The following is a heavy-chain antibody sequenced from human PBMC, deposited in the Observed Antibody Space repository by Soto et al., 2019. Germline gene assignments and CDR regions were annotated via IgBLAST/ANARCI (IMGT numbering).Heavy chain of an antibody. CDR2: TYYRSKWYN. D-gene: IGHD1-1*01. CDR1: GDSVSSNSAA. J-gene: IGHJ6*02. Sequence: SQTLSLTCAISGDSVSSNSAAWNWIRQSPSRGLEWLGRTYYRSKWYNDYAVSVKSRITINPDTSKNQFSLQLNSVTPEDTAVYYCARANTAHNIYYYGMDVWGQGTTVTVSS. CDR3: ARANTAHNIYYYGMDV. V-gene: IGHV6-1*01.